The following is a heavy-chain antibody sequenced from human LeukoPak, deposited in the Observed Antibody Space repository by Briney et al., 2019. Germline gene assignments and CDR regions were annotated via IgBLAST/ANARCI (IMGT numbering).Heavy chain of an antibody. J-gene: IGHJ5*02. V-gene: IGHV1-8*02. D-gene: IGHD6-6*01. CDR2: MNPNSGNT. Sequence: ASVKVSCKASGGTFSGYAISWVRQATGQGLEWMGWMNPNSGNTGYAQKFQGRVTMTRNTSISTAYMDLNSLTSEDTAVYYCAIGKLASRRGSWFDPWGQGTLVTVSS. CDR3: AIGKLASRRGSWFDP. CDR1: GGTFSGYA.